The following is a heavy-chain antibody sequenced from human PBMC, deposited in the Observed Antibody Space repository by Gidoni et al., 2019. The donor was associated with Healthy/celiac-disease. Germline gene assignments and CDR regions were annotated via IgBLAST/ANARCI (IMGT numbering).Heavy chain of an antibody. CDR1: GFTFSSYA. D-gene: IGHD6-19*01. Sequence: EVQLLESGGGLVQPGGSLRLSCAASGFTFSSYAMSWVRQAPGKGLGWVSAISGSGGSTYYADSVKGRFTISRDNSKNTLYLQMNSLRAEDTAVYYCAKGSQGSSGYHDYWGQGTLVTVSS. CDR3: AKGSQGSSGYHDY. CDR2: ISGSGGST. V-gene: IGHV3-23*01. J-gene: IGHJ4*02.